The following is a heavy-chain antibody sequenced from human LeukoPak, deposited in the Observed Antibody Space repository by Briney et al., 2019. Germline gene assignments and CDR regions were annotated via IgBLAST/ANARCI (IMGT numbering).Heavy chain of an antibody. CDR3: ARPLHRTIYYYYGMDV. J-gene: IGHJ6*02. Sequence: ASVKVSCKASGYTFTSYATSWVRQAPGQGLEWMGWINTNTGNPTYAQGFTGRFVFSLDTSVSTAYLQISSLKAEGTAVYYCARPLHRTIYYYYGMDVWGQGTTVTVSS. V-gene: IGHV7-4-1*02. CDR2: INTNTGNP. D-gene: IGHD4-11*01. CDR1: GYTFTSYA.